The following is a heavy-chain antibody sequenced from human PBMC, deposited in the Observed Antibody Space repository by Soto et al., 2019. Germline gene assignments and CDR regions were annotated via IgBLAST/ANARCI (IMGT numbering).Heavy chain of an antibody. J-gene: IGHJ4*02. V-gene: IGHV3-30*18. D-gene: IGHD4-17*01. CDR2: ISYDGSNK. CDR1: GFTFNSYG. Sequence: QVQLVESGGGVVQPGRYLRVSCAASGFTFNSYGMHWVRQAPGKGLEWVAVISYDGSNKYYADSVKGRFTISRDNSKNTLYLQMNSLRAEDTAVYYCAKDRDGDLDYWGQGTLVTVSS. CDR3: AKDRDGDLDY.